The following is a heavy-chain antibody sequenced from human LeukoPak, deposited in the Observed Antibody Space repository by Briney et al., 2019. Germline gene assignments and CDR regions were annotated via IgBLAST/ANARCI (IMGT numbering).Heavy chain of an antibody. J-gene: IGHJ4*02. CDR2: INPNSGGT. V-gene: IGHV1-2*06. D-gene: IGHD6-19*01. CDR3: AKAIKGPGSGRYNFDY. CDR1: GYTFTGYY. Sequence: ASVKVSCKASGYTFTGYYMHWVRQAPGQGLEWMGRINPNSGGTNYAQKFQGRVTMTRDTSISTAYMELSRLRSDDTAVYYCAKAIKGPGSGRYNFDYWGQGTLVTVSS.